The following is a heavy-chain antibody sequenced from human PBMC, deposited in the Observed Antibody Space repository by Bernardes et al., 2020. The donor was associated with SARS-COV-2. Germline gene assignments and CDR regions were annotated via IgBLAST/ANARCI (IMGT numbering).Heavy chain of an antibody. CDR3: VKVSVAGTSPDH. Sequence: GWSLRLSCLASGFAFSAYVMHWVRQPPGKGLEYVSAINSNGDNTYYADSVKGRFTISRDNSKNTLYLQMTSLRAEDTAVYYCVKVSVAGTSPDHWGQGTLVTVSS. CDR1: GFAFSAYV. CDR2: INSNGDNT. V-gene: IGHV3-64D*06. J-gene: IGHJ5*02. D-gene: IGHD6-19*01.